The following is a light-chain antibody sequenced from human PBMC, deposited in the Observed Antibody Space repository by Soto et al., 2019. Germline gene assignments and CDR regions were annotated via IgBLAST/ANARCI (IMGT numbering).Light chain of an antibody. V-gene: IGKV1-9*01. CDR1: QGINSY. Sequence: DIQLTQSPSFLSASVGGRVTIACRASQGINSYLAWYQQTPGRAPKLLIYPAYTLQSGVQSRFSGSGSGTEFTLTIRSLQPEDFATYHCKQVNDYPITVGQGTRLDI. J-gene: IGKJ5*01. CDR2: PAY. CDR3: KQVNDYPIT.